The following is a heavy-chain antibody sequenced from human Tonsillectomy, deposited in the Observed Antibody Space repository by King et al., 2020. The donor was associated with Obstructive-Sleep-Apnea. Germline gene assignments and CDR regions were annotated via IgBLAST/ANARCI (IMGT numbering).Heavy chain of an antibody. CDR3: TRDWGVAFRTCDY. CDR1: GFTFSSYA. Sequence: VQLVESGGGVVQPGRSLRLSCAASGFTFSSYAMHWVRQAPGKGLEWVAVISYDVSNKSYADSVKGRFTISRDNSKNTLYLQMNSLRAEDTAVYYCTRDWGVAFRTCDYWGKGTLVTVSA. J-gene: IGHJ4*02. V-gene: IGHV3-30*04. D-gene: IGHD3-16*01. CDR2: ISYDVSNK.